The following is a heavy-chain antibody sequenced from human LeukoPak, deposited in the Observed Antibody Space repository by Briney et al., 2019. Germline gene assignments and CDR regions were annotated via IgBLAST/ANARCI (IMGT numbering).Heavy chain of an antibody. Sequence: KSSETLSLTCTVFSGSISSYYWSWIRQPPGKGLEWIGYIYYSGSTNYNPSLKSRVTISVDTSKNQFSLKLSSVTAAETAVYYCARTYRTIFGVVRSWFDPWGQGTLVTVSS. J-gene: IGHJ5*02. CDR2: IYYSGST. CDR1: SGSISSYY. CDR3: ARTYRTIFGVVRSWFDP. V-gene: IGHV4-59*01. D-gene: IGHD3-3*01.